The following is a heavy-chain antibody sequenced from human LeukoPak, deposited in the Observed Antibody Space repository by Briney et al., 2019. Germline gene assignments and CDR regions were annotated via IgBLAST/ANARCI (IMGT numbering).Heavy chain of an antibody. J-gene: IGHJ4*02. CDR2: IYSDDTT. CDR3: AKSGYNRFDY. Sequence: GGSLRLSCAVSGFTVSGNYMSWIRQGPGKGLEWVSLIYSDDTTLYADSVKGRFTISRDISKNTLYLQMSSLRAEDTAVYYCAKSGYNRFDYWGQGTLVTVSS. CDR1: GFTVSGNY. D-gene: IGHD5-24*01. V-gene: IGHV3-53*01.